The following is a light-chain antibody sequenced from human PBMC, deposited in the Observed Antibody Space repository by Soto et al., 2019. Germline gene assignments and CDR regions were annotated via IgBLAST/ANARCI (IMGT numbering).Light chain of an antibody. J-gene: IGLJ3*02. CDR1: SSDLGGYNY. CDR3: SSNAGSNDLRV. V-gene: IGLV2-8*01. Sequence: QSALTQPPSASGSPGQSVTISCTGTSSDLGGYNYVSWYQQHPGKAPKLMIYEVSKRPSGVPDRFSGSKSGNTASLTVSGLQTEDVADYYCSSNAGSNDLRVFGGGTQLTVL. CDR2: EVS.